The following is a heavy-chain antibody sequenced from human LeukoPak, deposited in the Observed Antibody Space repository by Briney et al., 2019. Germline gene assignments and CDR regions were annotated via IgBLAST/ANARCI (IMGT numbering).Heavy chain of an antibody. V-gene: IGHV4-30-2*01. CDR1: GGSISGGGYS. D-gene: IGHD3-22*01. Sequence: SETLSLTCAVSGGSISGGGYSWSWIRQPPGKGLERIGYIYHSGSTYYNPSLKSRVTISVDRSKNQFSLKLSSVTAADTAVYYCARDRGDYDSSGYYIDYWGQGTLVTVSS. CDR2: IYHSGST. CDR3: ARDRGDYDSSGYYIDY. J-gene: IGHJ4*02.